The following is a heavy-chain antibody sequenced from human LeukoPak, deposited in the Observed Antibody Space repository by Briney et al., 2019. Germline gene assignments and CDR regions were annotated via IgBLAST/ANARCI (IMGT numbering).Heavy chain of an antibody. V-gene: IGHV3-48*02. CDR2: ISSSSSTI. J-gene: IGHJ4*02. CDR3: ARGAPYDSSGSELDY. CDR1: GFTFSSYS. D-gene: IGHD3-22*01. Sequence: GGSLRLSCAASGFTFSSYSMNWVRQAPGKGLEWVSYISSSSSTIYYADSVKGRFTISRDNAKNSLYLQMNSLRDEDTAVYYCARGAPYDSSGSELDYWGQGTLVTVSS.